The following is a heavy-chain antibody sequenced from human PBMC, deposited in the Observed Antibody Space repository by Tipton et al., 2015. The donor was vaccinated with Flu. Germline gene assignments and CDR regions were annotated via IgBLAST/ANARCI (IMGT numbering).Heavy chain of an antibody. CDR2: IWYDGSNK. CDR1: GFTFSSYA. CDR3: ARVIPEFVAGLSY. V-gene: IGHV3-33*01. Sequence: LSLTCAASGFTFSSYAMHWVRQAPGKGLEWVAGIWYDGSNKYYADSVKGRFTISRDNSKNTLYLQMNSLRAEDTAIYYCARVIPEFVAGLSYWGQGTLVSVSS. D-gene: IGHD6-19*01. J-gene: IGHJ4*02.